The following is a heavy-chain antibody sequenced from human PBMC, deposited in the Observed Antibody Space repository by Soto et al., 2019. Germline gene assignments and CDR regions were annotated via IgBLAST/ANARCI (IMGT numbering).Heavy chain of an antibody. Sequence: QITLEESGPSLVKPTQTLTLTCTFSGFSLKNSGVGVAWIRQPPGKALEWLALIYWNDDKRYSPTLKNRINSNNDNSKNQVVLTMTNMDTVDTGTYDCAHRLGIAAMATFDYWGQGMLVTVSS. D-gene: IGHD6-13*01. CDR1: GFSLKNSGVG. J-gene: IGHJ4*02. V-gene: IGHV2-5*01. CDR2: IYWNDDK. CDR3: AHRLGIAAMATFDY.